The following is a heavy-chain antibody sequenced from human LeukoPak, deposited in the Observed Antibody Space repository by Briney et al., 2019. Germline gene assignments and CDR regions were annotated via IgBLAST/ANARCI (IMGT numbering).Heavy chain of an antibody. J-gene: IGHJ2*01. CDR2: IYYSGST. V-gene: IGHV4-59*01. Sequence: PSETLSLTCTVSGGSISSYCWSWIRQPPGKGLEWIGYIYYSGSTNYNPSLKSRVTISVDTSKNQFSLKLSSVTAADTAVYYCARAPPVVVVAATPTSYWYFDLWGRGTLVTVSS. CDR1: GGSISSYC. CDR3: ARAPPVVVVAATPTSYWYFDL. D-gene: IGHD2-15*01.